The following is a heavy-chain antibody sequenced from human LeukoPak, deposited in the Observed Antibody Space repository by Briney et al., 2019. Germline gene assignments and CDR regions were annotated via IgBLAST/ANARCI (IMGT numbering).Heavy chain of an antibody. D-gene: IGHD1-26*01. CDR2: IWYDGSNK. CDR3: VRGERQWDQFDY. J-gene: IGHJ4*02. CDR1: GFTFSSYG. V-gene: IGHV3-33*01. Sequence: GGSLRLSCAASGFTFSSYGMHWVRQAPGKGLEWVAVIWYDGSNKYYADSVKGRFTISRDNSKNTLYLQMNSLRAGDTAVYYCVRGERQWDQFDYWGQGTPVTVSP.